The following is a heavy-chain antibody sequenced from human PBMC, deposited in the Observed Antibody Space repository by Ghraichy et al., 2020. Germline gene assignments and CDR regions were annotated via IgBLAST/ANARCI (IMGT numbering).Heavy chain of an antibody. J-gene: IGHJ4*02. CDR3: AGDSKGSTFDY. Sequence: GGSLRLSCAASGFTVSSNYMSWVRQAPGKGLEWVSVIYSGGSTYYADSVKGRFTISRDNSKNTLYLQMNSLRAEDTAVYYCAGDSKGSTFDYWAREPWSPSPQ. CDR2: IYSGGST. CDR1: GFTVSSNY. V-gene: IGHV3-66*01.